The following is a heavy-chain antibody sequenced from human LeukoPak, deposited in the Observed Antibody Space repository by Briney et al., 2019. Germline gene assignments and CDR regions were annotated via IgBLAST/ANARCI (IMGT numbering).Heavy chain of an antibody. D-gene: IGHD1-7*01. Sequence: ASVKVSCKASGYSFTDHSMHWVRQAPGQGLEWMGWITPNSGGTNYAQKFQGRVTMTRDPSISTAYMELSRLRSDDTAVYYCARDFAGTTSRYNCYAMDVWGQGTRSPSP. CDR3: ARDFAGTTSRYNCYAMDV. CDR1: GYSFTDHS. J-gene: IGHJ6*02. V-gene: IGHV1-2*02. CDR2: ITPNSGGT.